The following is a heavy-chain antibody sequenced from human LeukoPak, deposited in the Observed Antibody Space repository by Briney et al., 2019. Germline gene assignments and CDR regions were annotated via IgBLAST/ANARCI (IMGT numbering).Heavy chain of an antibody. J-gene: IGHJ3*02. CDR1: GGSISSGSYY. V-gene: IGHV4-61*02. CDR3: ARRYCSNTSCYKGNAFDI. D-gene: IGHD2-2*02. CDR2: FYTSVST. Sequence: PSQTLSLTRTVSGGSISSGSYYWSWIRQPAGKGLEWIGRFYTSVSTNYNPSLHSRVTISVHTSKNQFSLKLSTVTAADTAVYYCARRYCSNTSCYKGNAFDIWGQGTMVTVSS.